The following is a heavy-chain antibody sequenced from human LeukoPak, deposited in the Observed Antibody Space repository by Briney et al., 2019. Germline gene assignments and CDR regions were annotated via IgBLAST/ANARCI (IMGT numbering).Heavy chain of an antibody. D-gene: IGHD4-17*01. Sequence: GGSLRLSCAASGFTFSSYSMNWVRQAPGKGLEWVSSISSSGSTIYYADSVKGRFTISRDNAKNSLYLQMNSLRAEDTAVYYCAREGTYGEVDYWGQGTLVTVSS. CDR1: GFTFSSYS. CDR2: ISSSGSTI. CDR3: AREGTYGEVDY. V-gene: IGHV3-48*04. J-gene: IGHJ4*02.